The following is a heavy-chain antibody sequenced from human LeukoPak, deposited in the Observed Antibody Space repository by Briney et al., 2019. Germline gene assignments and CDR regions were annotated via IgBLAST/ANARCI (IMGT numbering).Heavy chain of an antibody. Sequence: PGGSRRLSCAASGFTFSSYGMHWVRQAPGKGLEWVAVISYDGSNKYYADSVKGRFTISRDNAKNSLYLQMNSLRAEDTAVYYCARDSTSSGWYGYFDYWGQGTLVTVSS. V-gene: IGHV3-30*03. D-gene: IGHD6-19*01. CDR2: ISYDGSNK. CDR1: GFTFSSYG. J-gene: IGHJ4*02. CDR3: ARDSTSSGWYGYFDY.